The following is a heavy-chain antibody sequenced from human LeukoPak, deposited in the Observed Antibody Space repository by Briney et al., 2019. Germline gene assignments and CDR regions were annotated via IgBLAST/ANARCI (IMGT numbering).Heavy chain of an antibody. Sequence: GGSLRLSCAASGVPFNTYSMNWVRQTPGKGLEWLSYITSSSHVIYYADSVKGRFTISRDNAKNSLYLQMNSLRDADTALYYCTSLPVAVPGVGVFDYWGRGTLVTVSS. CDR3: TSLPVAVPGVGVFDY. J-gene: IGHJ4*02. CDR2: ITSSSHVI. V-gene: IGHV3-48*02. CDR1: GVPFNTYS. D-gene: IGHD6-19*01.